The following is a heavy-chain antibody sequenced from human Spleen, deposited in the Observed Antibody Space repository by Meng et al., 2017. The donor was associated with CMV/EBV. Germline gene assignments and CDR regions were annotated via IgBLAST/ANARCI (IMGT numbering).Heavy chain of an antibody. CDR3: ARGRRDSSGYYGY. Sequence: KDSGGTFSSYAISWVRQAPGQGLEWMGGIIPIFGTANYAQKFQGRVTITTDESTSTAYMELSSLRSEDTAVYYCARGRRDSSGYYGYWGQGTLVTVSS. V-gene: IGHV1-69*05. CDR2: IIPIFGTA. D-gene: IGHD3-22*01. CDR1: GGTFSSYA. J-gene: IGHJ4*02.